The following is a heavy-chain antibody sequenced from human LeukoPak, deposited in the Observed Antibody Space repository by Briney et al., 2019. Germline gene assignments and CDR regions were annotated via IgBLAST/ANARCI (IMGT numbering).Heavy chain of an antibody. CDR2: ISFDGRNK. V-gene: IGHV3-33*03. CDR1: GFSLNYYA. D-gene: IGHD3-3*01. J-gene: IGHJ4*02. CDR3: AKRVRFLEG. Sequence: PGTSLRLSCAASGFSLNYYAIHWVRQAPGKGLEWVAVISFDGRNKYYGESVKGRFSISRDNSKNRVFVQMNSLRAEDTAVYYCAKRVRFLEGWGQGTLVTVSS.